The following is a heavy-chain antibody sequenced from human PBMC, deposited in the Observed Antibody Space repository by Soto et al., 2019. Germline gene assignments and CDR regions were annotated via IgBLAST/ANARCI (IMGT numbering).Heavy chain of an antibody. J-gene: IGHJ5*02. CDR2: IHYSGSI. Sequence: SETLSLTCTVSGGSIRSYSWNWIRQPPGKELEWVGNIHYSGSINYNPSLKSRVSISLDTSKNHFSLKMNSVTSADTAVYYCATGRLSAPFGGVIIFDPWGQGTLVTVSS. D-gene: IGHD3-16*01. CDR3: ATGRLSAPFGGVIIFDP. CDR1: GGSIRSYS. V-gene: IGHV4-59*01.